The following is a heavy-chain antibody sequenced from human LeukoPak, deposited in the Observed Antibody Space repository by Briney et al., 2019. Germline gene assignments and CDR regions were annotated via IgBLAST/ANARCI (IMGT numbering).Heavy chain of an antibody. CDR1: GGSISSGGYS. CDR3: AREYSSSWYGWFDP. D-gene: IGHD6-13*01. J-gene: IGHJ5*02. CDR2: IYHSGST. Sequence: SETLSLTCAVSGGSISSGGYSWSWIRQPPGKGLEWIGYIYHSGSTYYNPSLKSRVTISVDRSKNQFSLKLSSVTAADTAVYYCAREYSSSWYGWFDPWGQGTLVTVSS. V-gene: IGHV4-30-2*01.